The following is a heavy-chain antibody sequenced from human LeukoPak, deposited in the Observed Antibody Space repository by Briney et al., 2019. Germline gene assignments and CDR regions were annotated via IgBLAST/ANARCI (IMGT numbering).Heavy chain of an antibody. Sequence: SETLSLTCTVSGGSISSYYWSWIRQPPGKGLEWIGYIYYSGSTNYNPSLKSRVTISVDTSKNQFSLKLSSVTAADTAVYYCARHVEYDILTGPGAFDIWGQGTMVTVSS. J-gene: IGHJ3*02. V-gene: IGHV4-59*08. D-gene: IGHD3-9*01. CDR2: IYYSGST. CDR3: ARHVEYDILTGPGAFDI. CDR1: GGSISSYY.